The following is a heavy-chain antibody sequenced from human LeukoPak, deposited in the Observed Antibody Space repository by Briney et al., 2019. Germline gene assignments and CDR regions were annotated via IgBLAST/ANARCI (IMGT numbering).Heavy chain of an antibody. D-gene: IGHD3-10*01. CDR2: IHYSGST. V-gene: IGHV4-59*01. CDR3: ARVEEGYGSGRRENYYYYYMDV. Sequence: SETLSLTCTVTGDSISSYYWSWIRQPPGKGLEWIGYIHYSGSTSYNPSLKSRVTISVDTSKKQFSLKLSSVTAADTAVYYCARVEEGYGSGRRENYYYYYMDVWGKGTTVTISS. CDR1: GDSISSYY. J-gene: IGHJ6*03.